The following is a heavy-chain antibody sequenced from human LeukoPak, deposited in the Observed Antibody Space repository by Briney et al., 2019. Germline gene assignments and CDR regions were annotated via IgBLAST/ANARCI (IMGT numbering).Heavy chain of an antibody. J-gene: IGHJ6*02. V-gene: IGHV3-66*01. CDR3: VRDRWPGLGDF. CDR2: VYSDGLT. Sequence: GGSLRLSCAASGFIVSENYMSWVRQAPGKGLEWVSTVYSDGLTFYADPVKGRFTISRDNSKNTLYLQMSILRAEDTAVYYCVRDRWPGLGDFWGQGTTVTVSS. CDR1: GFIVSENY. D-gene: IGHD3/OR15-3a*01.